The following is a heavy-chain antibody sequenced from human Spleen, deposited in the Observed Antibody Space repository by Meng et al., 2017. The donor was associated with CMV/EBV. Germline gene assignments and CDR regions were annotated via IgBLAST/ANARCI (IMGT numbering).Heavy chain of an antibody. CDR1: GFTFSNEW. Sequence: GESLKISCAASGFTFSNEWMHWVRQPPGKGLVWVSLINTDGTTTSYADSVKGRFTVSRDNAKNTLYLQMNSLRVEDTAVYYCARGAAYGGQGTPVTVSS. J-gene: IGHJ4*02. CDR3: ARGAAY. CDR2: INTDGTTT. V-gene: IGHV3-74*01.